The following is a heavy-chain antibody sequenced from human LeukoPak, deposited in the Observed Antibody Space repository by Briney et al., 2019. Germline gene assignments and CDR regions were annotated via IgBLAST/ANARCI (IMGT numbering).Heavy chain of an antibody. D-gene: IGHD3-3*01. CDR1: GGTISSGGYS. CDR3: ASGNYDFWSGQPNWFDP. CDR2: IYHSGST. V-gene: IGHV4-30-2*02. J-gene: IGHJ5*02. Sequence: PSQTLSLTCAVSGGTISSGGYSWSWIRQPPGKGLEWIGYIYHSGSTYYNPSLKSRVTISVDRSKNQFSLKLSSVTAADTAVYYCASGNYDFWSGQPNWFDPWGQGTLVTVSS.